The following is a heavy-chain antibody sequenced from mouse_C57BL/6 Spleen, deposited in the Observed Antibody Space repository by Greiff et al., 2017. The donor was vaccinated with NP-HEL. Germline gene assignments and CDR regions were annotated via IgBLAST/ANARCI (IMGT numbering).Heavy chain of an antibody. D-gene: IGHD2-3*01. CDR3: ARHEDLYDGYYEGDYAMDY. CDR1: GYTFTEYT. Sequence: QVQLQQSGAELVKPGASVKLSCKASGYTFTEYTIHWVKQRSGQGLEWIGWFYPGRGSIKYNEKFKDKATLTADKSSSTVYMELSRLTSEDSAVYFCARHEDLYDGYYEGDYAMDYWGQGTSVTVSS. CDR2: FYPGRGSI. V-gene: IGHV1-62-2*01. J-gene: IGHJ4*01.